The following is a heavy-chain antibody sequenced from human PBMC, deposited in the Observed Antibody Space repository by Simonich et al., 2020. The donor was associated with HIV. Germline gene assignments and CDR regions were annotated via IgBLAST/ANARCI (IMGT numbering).Heavy chain of an antibody. CDR2: IIPILHTA. Sequence: QVQLVQSGAEVKKPGASVTVSCKASGGTFSSYAISWVRQAPGQGLEWRGGIIPILHTANTAKKCQGRVTITADESTSTAYMELSSLRSEDTAVYYCARGYYYDSSGYYPNWYFDLWGRGTLVTVSS. J-gene: IGHJ2*01. D-gene: IGHD3-22*01. CDR1: GGTFSSYA. CDR3: ARGYYYDSSGYYPNWYFDL. V-gene: IGHV1-69*01.